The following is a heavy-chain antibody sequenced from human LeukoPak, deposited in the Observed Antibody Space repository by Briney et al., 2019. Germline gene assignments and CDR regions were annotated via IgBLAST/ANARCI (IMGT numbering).Heavy chain of an antibody. J-gene: IGHJ6*03. V-gene: IGHV3-21*01. CDR2: ISSSSSYI. CDR3: AKDEVVPGYYYTDV. Sequence: PGGSLRLSCAASGFTFSSYSMNWVRQAPGKGLEWVSPISSSSSYIYYADSVKGRFTISRDNAKNSLYLQMNSLRAEDTAVYYCAKDEVVPGYYYTDVWGRGTTVTISS. CDR1: GFTFSSYS. D-gene: IGHD2-2*01.